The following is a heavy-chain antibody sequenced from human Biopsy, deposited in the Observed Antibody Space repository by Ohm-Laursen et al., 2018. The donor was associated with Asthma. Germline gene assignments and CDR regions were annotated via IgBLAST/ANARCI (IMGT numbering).Heavy chain of an antibody. D-gene: IGHD6-13*01. J-gene: IGHJ5*02. CDR2: INPNSGGT. Sequence: GASVKVSCKASGYTFIGCHIHWMRQASGQGLEWMGRINPNSGGTNCAQKFQGRVTMTRDTSISTAYMEVSRLRSDDTAVYYCARGQKSAGDRWFDPWGQGTLVTVSS. CDR3: ARGQKSAGDRWFDP. CDR1: GYTFIGCH. V-gene: IGHV1-2*06.